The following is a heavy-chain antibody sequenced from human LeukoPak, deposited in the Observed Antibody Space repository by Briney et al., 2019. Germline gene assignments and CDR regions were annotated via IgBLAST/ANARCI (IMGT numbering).Heavy chain of an antibody. Sequence: SETLSLTCTVSGGSISSSSYYWGWIRQPPGKGPEWIGTIYYSGSTYYNPSLKSRVTISVDTSKNQFSLKLSSVTAADTAVYYCATRDYSSGSHDYWGQGTLVTVSS. CDR1: GGSISSSSYY. V-gene: IGHV4-39*01. CDR2: IYYSGST. CDR3: ATRDYSSGSHDY. J-gene: IGHJ4*02. D-gene: IGHD6-19*01.